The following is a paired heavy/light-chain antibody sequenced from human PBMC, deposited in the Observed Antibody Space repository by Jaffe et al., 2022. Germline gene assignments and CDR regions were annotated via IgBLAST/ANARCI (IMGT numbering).Light chain of an antibody. CDR3: QQYSDYPLT. CDR1: QTISSW. J-gene: IGKJ4*01. V-gene: IGKV1-5*03. CDR2: RTS. Sequence: DIQMTQSPSTLSASVGDRVTITCRASQTISSWLAWYQQQPGKAPKLLIYRTSTLESGVPSRFSGSGSGTEFTLTISSLQPDDFAAYYCQQYSDYPLTFGGGTKVEIK.
Heavy chain of an antibody. CDR1: GFAFSDYT. D-gene: IGHD7-27*01. Sequence: EVQVLESGGGLAQPGGSLRLSCAASGFAFSDYTMNWVRQAPGKGLEWVSAITGGGITTTYADSVKGRFTISRDNFQNTLYLQMNSLRAEDTAVYYCAKDGLDWGSHFDSWGQGTLVTVSS. CDR2: ITGGGITT. J-gene: IGHJ4*02. V-gene: IGHV3-23*01. CDR3: AKDGLDWGSHFDS.